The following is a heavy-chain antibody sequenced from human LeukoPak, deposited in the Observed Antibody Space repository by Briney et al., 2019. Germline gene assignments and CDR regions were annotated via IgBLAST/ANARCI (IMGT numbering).Heavy chain of an antibody. Sequence: ASVEVPCKASGGTFSSYAISWVRQAPGQGLEWMGGIIPIFGTANYAQKFQGRVTITTDESTSTAYMELSSLRSEDTAVYYCASSDYYDSSGYQIDYWGQGTLVTVSS. CDR3: ASSDYYDSSGYQIDY. V-gene: IGHV1-69*05. CDR2: IIPIFGTA. D-gene: IGHD3-22*01. CDR1: GGTFSSYA. J-gene: IGHJ4*02.